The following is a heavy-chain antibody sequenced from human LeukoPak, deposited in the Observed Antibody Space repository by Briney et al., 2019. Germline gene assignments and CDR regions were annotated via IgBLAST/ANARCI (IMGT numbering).Heavy chain of an antibody. D-gene: IGHD5-18*01. V-gene: IGHV4-59*08. CDR1: GGSISSDY. Sequence: SETLSLTCTVSGGSISSDYWSWIRQPPGKGLEWIGYIFYSGYTKYNFSLKSRVTISVDPSKTQFSLKLSSVTAADTAVYYCARHPGGYSYGFLDYWGQGTLVTVSS. J-gene: IGHJ4*02. CDR2: IFYSGYT. CDR3: ARHPGGYSYGFLDY.